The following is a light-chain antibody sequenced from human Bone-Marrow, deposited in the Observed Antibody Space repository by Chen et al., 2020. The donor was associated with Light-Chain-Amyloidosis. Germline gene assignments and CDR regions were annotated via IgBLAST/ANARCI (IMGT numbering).Light chain of an antibody. CDR3: CSYTGSATWV. CDR1: ENKPL. V-gene: IGLV2-23*01. J-gene: IGLJ3*02. Sequence: QSALSQPASVSGSPGQSITISCTGENKPLVSWYQHHSGQAPKLILYGDFRRPSGISEPFSGSKSGNTASLTISGLQNEDEAHYYCCSYTGSATWVFGGGTKLTVL. CDR2: GDF.